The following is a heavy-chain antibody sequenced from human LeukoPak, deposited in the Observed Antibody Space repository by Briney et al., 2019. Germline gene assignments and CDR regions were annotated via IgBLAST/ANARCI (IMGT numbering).Heavy chain of an antibody. J-gene: IGHJ6*02. V-gene: IGHV3-23*01. CDR3: AKPEQWLARRYYYGMDV. Sequence: PGGSLRLSCAASGFTFSSYAMSWVRQAPGKGLEWVSAISGSGGSTYYADSVKGRFTISRDNSKNTLYLQMNSLRAEDTAVYYCAKPEQWLARRYYYGMDVWGQGTTVTVSS. CDR1: GFTFSSYA. D-gene: IGHD6-19*01. CDR2: ISGSGGST.